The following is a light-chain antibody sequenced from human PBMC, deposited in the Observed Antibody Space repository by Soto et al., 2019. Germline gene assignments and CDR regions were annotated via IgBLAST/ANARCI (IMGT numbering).Light chain of an antibody. CDR1: QCLRYSNGVHY. CDR3: MQAAHTPWT. Sequence: LPQSPLSLPVLPGAPAFISCLSSQCLRYSNGVHYLEWYLQRPGQSPQLLIYMASNRASGVPDRFSGSGSGTDFTLRISRVEAEDVGTYYCMQAAHTPWTFGQGTKVDI. J-gene: IGKJ1*01. V-gene: IGKV2-28*01. CDR2: MAS.